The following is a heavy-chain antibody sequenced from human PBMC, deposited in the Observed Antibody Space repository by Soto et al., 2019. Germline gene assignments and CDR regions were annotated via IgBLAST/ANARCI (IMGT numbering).Heavy chain of an antibody. Sequence: EVQLVESGGGLVQPGRSLRLSCVASGFSFGDYGMHWVRQAPGRGPEWVSGISWNSGNIGYAETVKGRFTISRDHAKNSLYLQMNSLRAEDTALYYCVKEGLTSVFGLVHDGSDIWGHGTMVTVSS. V-gene: IGHV3-9*01. CDR2: ISWNSGNI. CDR1: GFSFGDYG. D-gene: IGHD3-3*01. J-gene: IGHJ3*02. CDR3: VKEGLTSVFGLVHDGSDI.